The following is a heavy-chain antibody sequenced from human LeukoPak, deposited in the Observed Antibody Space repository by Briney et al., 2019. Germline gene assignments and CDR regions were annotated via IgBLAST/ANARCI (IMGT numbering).Heavy chain of an antibody. J-gene: IGHJ6*02. CDR1: VFTFSSYG. CDR2: ISYDGSNK. CDR3: AKTHSYPNYGDLYYYYGMDV. Sequence: GRSLRLSCAASVFTFSSYGMHWVRQAPGKGLEWVAVISYDGSNKYYADSVKGRFTISRDNSKNTLYLQMNSLRAEDTAVYYCAKTHSYPNYGDLYYYYGMDVWGQGTTVTVSS. D-gene: IGHD4-17*01. V-gene: IGHV3-30*18.